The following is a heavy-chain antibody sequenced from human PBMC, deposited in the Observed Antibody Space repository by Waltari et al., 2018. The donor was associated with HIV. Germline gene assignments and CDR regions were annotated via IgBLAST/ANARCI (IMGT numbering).Heavy chain of an antibody. CDR3: AKDRGPFIAVAGT. V-gene: IGHV3-9*01. CDR2: ISWNSGSI. J-gene: IGHJ5*02. CDR1: GFTFDDYA. D-gene: IGHD6-19*01. Sequence: EVQLVESGGGLVQPGRSLRLYCAASGFTFDDYAMHWVRQPPGKGLEWVSGISWNSGSIDYADSVKGRFTISRDNTKNSLYLQMNSVRAEDTALYYCAKDRGPFIAVAGTWGQGTLVTVSS.